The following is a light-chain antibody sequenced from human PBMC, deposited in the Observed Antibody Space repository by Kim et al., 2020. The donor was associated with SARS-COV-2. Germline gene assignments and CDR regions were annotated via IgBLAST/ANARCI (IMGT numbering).Light chain of an antibody. CDR3: QQRSNWPLT. Sequence: LSPGERATLSCRASQSVSSYLAWYQQKPGQAPRLLIYCASNRATGIPARFSGSGSGTDLTLTISSLEPEDFAVYYCQQRSNWPLTFGGGTKVEIK. V-gene: IGKV3-11*01. CDR2: CAS. J-gene: IGKJ4*01. CDR1: QSVSSY.